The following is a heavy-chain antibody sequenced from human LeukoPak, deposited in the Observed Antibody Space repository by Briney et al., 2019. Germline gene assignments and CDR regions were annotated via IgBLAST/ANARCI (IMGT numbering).Heavy chain of an antibody. V-gene: IGHV3-23*01. J-gene: IGHJ4*02. CDR2: ISGSGGST. D-gene: IGHD4-17*01. Sequence: QAGGSLRLSCAASGFTFSSYGMSWVRQAPGKGLEWVSAISGSGGSTYYADSVKGRFTISRDNSKNTLYLQMNSLRAEDTAVYYCAKDYLYGVTKNYYFDHWGQGTLVTVSS. CDR3: AKDYLYGVTKNYYFDH. CDR1: GFTFSSYG.